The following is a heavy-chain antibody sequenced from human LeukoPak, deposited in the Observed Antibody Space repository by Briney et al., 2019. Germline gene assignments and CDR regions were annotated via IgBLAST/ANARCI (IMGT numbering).Heavy chain of an antibody. CDR3: AKGPGSSSWYYYFDY. J-gene: IGHJ4*02. Sequence: PGGSLRLSCAVSGFTFSSYGMHWVRQAPGKGLEWVAVISYDGSNKYYADSVKGRFTISRDNSKNTLYLQMNSLRAEDTAVYYCAKGPGSSSWYYYFDYWGQGTLVTVSS. CDR2: ISYDGSNK. V-gene: IGHV3-30*18. CDR1: GFTFSSYG. D-gene: IGHD6-13*01.